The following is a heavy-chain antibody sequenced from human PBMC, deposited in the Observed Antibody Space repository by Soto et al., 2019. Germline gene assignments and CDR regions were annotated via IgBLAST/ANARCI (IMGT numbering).Heavy chain of an antibody. D-gene: IGHD4-4*01. J-gene: IGHJ3*01. CDR1: GLTVSGKKY. V-gene: IGHV3-53*01. Sequence: PGGSLRLPCAALGLTVSGKKYMAWVRQAPGKGREWVSALYDLDGTYYADSVKGRFTTSGDSSKTIVYLQMNSLRPDDTAVYYCASWHLQEHAYDVWGQGTTVTVSS. CDR2: LYDLDGT. CDR3: ASWHLQEHAYDV.